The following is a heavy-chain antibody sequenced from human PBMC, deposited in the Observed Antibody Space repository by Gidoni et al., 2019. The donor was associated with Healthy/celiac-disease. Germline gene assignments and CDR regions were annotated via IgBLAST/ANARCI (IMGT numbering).Heavy chain of an antibody. CDR2: ISWNSGSI. Sequence: DVQLVESGGGLGQPGRSLRLSCAASGFPFDDYAMHWVRQAPGKGLEWVSGISWNSGSIGYADSVKGRFTISRDNAKNSLYLQMNSLRAEDTALYYCAKDYGDRGGVFINWGQGTLVTVSS. V-gene: IGHV3-9*01. CDR1: GFPFDDYA. J-gene: IGHJ4*02. CDR3: AKDYGDRGGVFIN. D-gene: IGHD4-17*01.